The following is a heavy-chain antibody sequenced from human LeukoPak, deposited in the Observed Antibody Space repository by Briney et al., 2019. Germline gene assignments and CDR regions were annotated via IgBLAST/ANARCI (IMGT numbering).Heavy chain of an antibody. CDR1: GLSFSSYG. J-gene: IGHJ4*02. CDR3: AKGRLLWFGELIDY. Sequence: PGGSLRLSCAASGLSFSSYGMHWVRQAPGKGLEWVAVIGYDGSSKYYADSVKGRFIISRDNSKNTLYLQMNSLRAEDTAVYYCAKGRLLWFGELIDYWGQGTLVTVSS. CDR2: IGYDGSSK. V-gene: IGHV3-33*06. D-gene: IGHD3-10*01.